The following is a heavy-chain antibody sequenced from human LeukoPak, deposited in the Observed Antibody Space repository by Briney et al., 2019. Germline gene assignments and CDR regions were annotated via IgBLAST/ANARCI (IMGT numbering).Heavy chain of an antibody. CDR2: ISSDGTKK. CDR3: AREVGYSDY. V-gene: IGHV3-30*04. J-gene: IGHJ4*02. Sequence: GRSLTLSCAASRFPFNNYAVNWVRQAPGKGLDWVAIISSDGTKKYYADSVTGRFTISRDNSKNTVFLQMNSLRDEDTAIYYCAREVGYSDYWGQGTLVTVSS. CDR1: RFPFNNYA. D-gene: IGHD5-12*01.